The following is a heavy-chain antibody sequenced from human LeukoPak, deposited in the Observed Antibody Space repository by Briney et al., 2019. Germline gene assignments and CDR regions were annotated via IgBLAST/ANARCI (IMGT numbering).Heavy chain of an antibody. V-gene: IGHV3-7*01. D-gene: IGHD3-9*01. Sequence: EGSLRLSCAASGFTFSRYWMSWVRQAPGKGLQWEANIKQDGSEKYYVDSVKGRFTISRDNAKNSLYLQMNSLRAEDTAVYYCVGIRYFGLYGMDVWGQGTTVTVSS. CDR2: IKQDGSEK. CDR3: VGIRYFGLYGMDV. J-gene: IGHJ6*02. CDR1: GFTFSRYW.